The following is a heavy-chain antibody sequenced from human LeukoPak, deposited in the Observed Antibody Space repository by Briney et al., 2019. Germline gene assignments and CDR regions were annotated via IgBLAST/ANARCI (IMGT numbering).Heavy chain of an antibody. CDR1: GFTFSSYW. J-gene: IGHJ4*02. CDR3: ARGYSSSYRVDY. D-gene: IGHD6-6*01. Sequence: GGSLRPSCAASGFTFSSYWMHWVRQAPGKGLVWVSRINTDGSSTTYADSVKGRFTISRDNAKNTLYLQMNSLRAEDTAVYYCARGYSSSYRVDYWGQGTLVTVSS. CDR2: INTDGSST. V-gene: IGHV3-74*01.